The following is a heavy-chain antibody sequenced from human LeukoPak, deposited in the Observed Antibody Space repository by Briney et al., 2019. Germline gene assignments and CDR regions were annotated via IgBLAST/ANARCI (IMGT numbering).Heavy chain of an antibody. D-gene: IGHD3-22*01. Sequence: ASETLSLTCAVYGGSFSGYYWSWIRQPPGKGLEWIGEINHSGSTNYNPSLKSRVTMSVDTSKNQFSLRLSSVTAADTAVYYCARSKSYYYDSSGYYYYYYYMDVWGKGTTVTISS. V-gene: IGHV4-34*01. CDR2: INHSGST. CDR3: ARSKSYYYDSSGYYYYYYYMDV. CDR1: GGSFSGYY. J-gene: IGHJ6*03.